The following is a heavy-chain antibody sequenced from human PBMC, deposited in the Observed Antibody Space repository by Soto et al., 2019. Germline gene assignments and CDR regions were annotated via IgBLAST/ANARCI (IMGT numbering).Heavy chain of an antibody. CDR3: ARGPQSGWYYFDY. CDR1: GGSISSYY. CDR2: IYYSGST. V-gene: IGHV4-59*01. D-gene: IGHD6-19*01. J-gene: IGHJ4*02. Sequence: ASETLSLTCTVSGGSISSYYWSCIRQPPGKGLEWIGYIYYSGSTNYNPSLKSRVTISVDTSKNQFSLKLSSVTAADTAVYYCARGPQSGWYYFDYWGQGTLVTVS.